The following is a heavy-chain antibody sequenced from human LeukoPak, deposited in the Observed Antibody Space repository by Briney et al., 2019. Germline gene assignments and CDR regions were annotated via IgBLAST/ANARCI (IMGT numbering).Heavy chain of an antibody. CDR2: IIPIFGTA. CDR3: AGVPTVIRKYYFDY. CDR1: GGTFSSYA. V-gene: IGHV1-69*13. J-gene: IGHJ4*02. D-gene: IGHD4-11*01. Sequence: ASVQVSCKASGGTFSSYAISWVRQAPGQGLEWMGGIIPIFGTANYAQKFQGRVTITADESTSTAYMELSSLRSEDTAVYYCAGVPTVIRKYYFDYWGQGTLVTVSS.